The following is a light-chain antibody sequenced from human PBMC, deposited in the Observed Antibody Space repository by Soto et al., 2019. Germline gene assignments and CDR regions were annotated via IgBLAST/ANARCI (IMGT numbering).Light chain of an antibody. CDR2: DAS. Sequence: EIVMTQSPATLSVSPGERATVSCRASQSVSSYLAWYQQKPGQAPRLLIYDASNRATGIPARFSGSGSGTEFTLTISSLQPDDFATYYCQQYSSYWTFGPGTRWIS. J-gene: IGKJ1*01. CDR3: QQYSSYWT. V-gene: IGKV3D-15*01. CDR1: QSVSSY.